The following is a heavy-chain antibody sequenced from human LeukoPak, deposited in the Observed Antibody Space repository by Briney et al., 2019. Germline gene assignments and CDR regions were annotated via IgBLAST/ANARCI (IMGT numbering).Heavy chain of an antibody. Sequence: PSETLSLTCAVYGGSFSGYYWSWLRQPPGKGLEGVGEINHSGSTNYNPSLKSRVTISVDTSKNQFSLKLSFVTAADTAVYYCARGRRYSYGYHYWGQGTLVTVSS. J-gene: IGHJ4*02. CDR3: ARGRRYSYGYHY. V-gene: IGHV4-34*01. D-gene: IGHD5-18*01. CDR2: INHSGST. CDR1: GGSFSGYY.